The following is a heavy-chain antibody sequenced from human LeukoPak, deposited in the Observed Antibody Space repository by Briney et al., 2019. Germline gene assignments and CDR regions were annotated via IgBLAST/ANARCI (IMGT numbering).Heavy chain of an antibody. CDR3: ARSMFSGSYLHRDY. Sequence: GGSLRLSCAASGFTVSSNYMGWVRQAPGKGLEWVSLIYSGGDTYYADSVKGRFTISRDISENTMYLQMNSLRAEDTAVYYCARSMFSGSYLHRDYWGRGTLVTVSS. J-gene: IGHJ4*02. CDR1: GFTVSSNY. CDR2: IYSGGDT. D-gene: IGHD1-26*01. V-gene: IGHV3-66*01.